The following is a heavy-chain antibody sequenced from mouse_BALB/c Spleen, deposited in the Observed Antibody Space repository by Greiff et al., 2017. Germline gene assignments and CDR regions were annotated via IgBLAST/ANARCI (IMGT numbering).Heavy chain of an antibody. CDR3: ARGDDYYGGFDY. CDR1: GFTFSSYA. Sequence: EVKLMESGGGLVKPGGSLKLSCAASGFTFSSYAMSWVRQTPEKRLEWVASISSGGSTYYPDSVKGRFTISRDNARNILYLQMSSLRSEDTAMYYCARGDDYYGGFDYWGQGTLVTVSA. CDR2: ISSGGST. V-gene: IGHV5-6-5*01. J-gene: IGHJ3*01. D-gene: IGHD1-1*01.